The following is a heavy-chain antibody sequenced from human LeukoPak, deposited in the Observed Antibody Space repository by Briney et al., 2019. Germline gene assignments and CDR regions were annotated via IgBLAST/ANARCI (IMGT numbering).Heavy chain of an antibody. V-gene: IGHV4-34*01. J-gene: IGHJ4*02. CDR2: INHSGST. CDR3: ARDAVTTLN. Sequence: PSETLSLTCAVYGGSFSGYYWSWIRQPPGKGLEWIGEINHSGSTNYNPSLKGRVTISVDTSKNQFSLKLSSVTAADTAVYYCARDAVTTLNWGQGTLVTVSS. D-gene: IGHD4-17*01. CDR1: GGSFSGYY.